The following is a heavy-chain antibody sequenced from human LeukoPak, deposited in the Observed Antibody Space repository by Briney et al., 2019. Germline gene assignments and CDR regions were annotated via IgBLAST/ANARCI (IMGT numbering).Heavy chain of an antibody. J-gene: IGHJ4*02. CDR3: ARGGFSHGFDL. CDR2: VDNDGSGS. D-gene: IGHD2/OR15-2a*01. V-gene: IGHV3-74*01. CDR1: GFTFSSYY. Sequence: GGSLRLSCAASGFTFSSYYMHWVSQAPGKGLVWVSRVDNDGSGSIYADSVKGRFTTSRDNAKNTVFLQMNSLRVEDTAVYYCARGGFSHGFDLWGQGTRVTVSS.